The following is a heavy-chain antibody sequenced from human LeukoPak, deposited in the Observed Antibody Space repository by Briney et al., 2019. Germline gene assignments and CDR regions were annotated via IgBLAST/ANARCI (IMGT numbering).Heavy chain of an antibody. J-gene: IGHJ3*02. CDR3: ASTSMIELSDAFDI. CDR1: GYTFTGYY. CDR2: INPNSGGT. V-gene: IGHV1-2*06. Sequence: ASVKVSCKASGYTFTGYYMHWVRQAPGQGLEWMGRINPNSGGTNYAQKFQGRVTTTRDTSISTAYMELSRLRSDDTAVYYCASTSMIELSDAFDIWGQGTMVTVSS. D-gene: IGHD3-22*01.